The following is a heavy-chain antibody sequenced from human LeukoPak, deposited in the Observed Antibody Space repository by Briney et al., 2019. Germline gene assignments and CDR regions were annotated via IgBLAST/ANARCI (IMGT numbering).Heavy chain of an antibody. J-gene: IGHJ4*02. CDR1: RGSIRSYY. CDR2: IDYSGST. CDR3: ARDGVAGGFDY. D-gene: IGHD6-19*01. V-gene: IGHV4-59*01. Sequence: SETLSLTCTVSRGSIRSYYWNWIRQPPGKGLEWIGYIDYSGSTNYNPSLKSRVTISLDTSKNQFSLRLTSVTAADTAVYYCARDGVAGGFDYWGQGTLVTVSS.